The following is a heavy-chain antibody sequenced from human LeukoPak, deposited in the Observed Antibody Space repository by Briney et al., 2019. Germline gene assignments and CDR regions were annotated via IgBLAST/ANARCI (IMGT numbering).Heavy chain of an antibody. CDR1: GGSFSGYY. CDR2: LNHSGST. CDR3: ARARAGHFDC. V-gene: IGHV4-34*01. J-gene: IGHJ4*02. Sequence: PWAPLSLTCAAYGGSFSGYYWGWIRKPPGKGLEGTGVLNHSGSTNYNPSLKSRVTISVDTPKNQFSLKLSSVTAADTAVYYCARARAGHFDCWGQGTLVTVSS.